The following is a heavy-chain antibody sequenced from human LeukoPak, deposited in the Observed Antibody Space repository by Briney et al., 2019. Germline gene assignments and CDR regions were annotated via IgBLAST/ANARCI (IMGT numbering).Heavy chain of an antibody. CDR3: ARDLDQYNGRFGGFGHDF. Sequence: GSSVKVSCKASGGTFSSYAISWVRQAPGQGLEWMGGIIPIFGTANYAQKFQGRVTITADESTSTAYMELSSLRSDDTAVYYCARDLDQYNGRFGGFGHDFWGQGTLVTVSS. D-gene: IGHD3-10*01. CDR2: IIPIFGTA. J-gene: IGHJ4*02. V-gene: IGHV1-69*01. CDR1: GGTFSSYA.